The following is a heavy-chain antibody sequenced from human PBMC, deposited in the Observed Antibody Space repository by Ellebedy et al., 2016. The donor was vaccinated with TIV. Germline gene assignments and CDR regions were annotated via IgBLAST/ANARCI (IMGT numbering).Heavy chain of an antibody. V-gene: IGHV3-64*01. J-gene: IGHJ6*02. D-gene: IGHD6-13*01. CDR3: ARARQELVGQNYYYCAMDV. Sequence: GESLKISCAASGFTFSSYAMYWVRQAPGKGLEYVSTINNNGGNTYYANYVKGRFTVSRDNSKNTLYLQMGSLRAEDMAVYYCARARQELVGQNYYYCAMDVWGQGTTVTVS. CDR2: INNNGGNT. CDR1: GFTFSSYA.